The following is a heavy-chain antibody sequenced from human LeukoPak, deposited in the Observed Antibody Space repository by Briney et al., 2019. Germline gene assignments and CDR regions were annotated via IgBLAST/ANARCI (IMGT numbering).Heavy chain of an antibody. D-gene: IGHD4-17*01. V-gene: IGHV4-59*01. CDR1: GGSIGNYY. CDR2: IYFSGTT. CDR3: AREDPQTTVPEGLDV. J-gene: IGHJ6*02. Sequence: KTSETLSLTCTVSGGSIGNYYWSWLRQPPGKGLEWIGYIYFSGTTNINPSLKSRVTISVDMSKNQFSLKLSSVTAADTAAYYCAREDPQTTVPEGLDVWGQGTTVTVSS.